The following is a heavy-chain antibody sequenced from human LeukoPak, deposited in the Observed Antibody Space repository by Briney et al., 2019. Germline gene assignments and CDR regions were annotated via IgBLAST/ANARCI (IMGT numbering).Heavy chain of an antibody. CDR1: GGSISSYY. D-gene: IGHD2-2*01. CDR2: IYSSGST. V-gene: IGHV4-4*07. CDR3: ARGQYHLLYWYFDL. J-gene: IGHJ2*01. Sequence: PSETLSLTCTVSGGSISSYYWSWIRQPAGKGLEWIGRIYSSGSTNYNPSLKSRVTMSVDTSKNQFSLKLSSVTAADRAVYYCARGQYHLLYWYFDLWGRGTLVTVSS.